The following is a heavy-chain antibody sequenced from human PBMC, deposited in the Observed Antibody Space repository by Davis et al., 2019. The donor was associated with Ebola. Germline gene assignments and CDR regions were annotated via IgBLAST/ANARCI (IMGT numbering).Heavy chain of an antibody. CDR1: GFTFSGSA. D-gene: IGHD2-2*01. Sequence: GGSLRLSCAASGFTFSGSAMHWVRQASGKGLEWVGRIRSKAKSYATAYAASVKGRFTISRDDSKNTAYLQMNSLKTEDTAVYYCTMNIPAAMGGMDVWGQGTTVTVSS. J-gene: IGHJ6*02. V-gene: IGHV3-73*01. CDR2: IRSKAKSYAT. CDR3: TMNIPAAMGGMDV.